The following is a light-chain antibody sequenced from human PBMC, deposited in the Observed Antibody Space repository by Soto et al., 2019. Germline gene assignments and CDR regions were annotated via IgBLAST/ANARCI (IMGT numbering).Light chain of an antibody. Sequence: IQMTQSPSTLSASLGDRVTITCRASQSIDNWLAWYQQKPGKAPEVLIYDVSNLESGVPSRFSGSGSGTEFTLTISNLQPDDFATYYCQQYKNYWTFGQGTKVDIK. CDR1: QSIDNW. J-gene: IGKJ1*01. CDR3: QQYKNYWT. CDR2: DVS. V-gene: IGKV1-5*01.